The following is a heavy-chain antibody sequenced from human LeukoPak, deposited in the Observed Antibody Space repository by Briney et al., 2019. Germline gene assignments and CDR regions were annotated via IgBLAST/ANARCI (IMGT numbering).Heavy chain of an antibody. V-gene: IGHV3-23*01. D-gene: IGHD3-10*01. CDR3: AKTRGGGSGSPTGY. CDR1: GFTFSSYG. Sequence: GGSLRLSCAASGFTFSSYGMSWVRQAPGKGLEWVSAISGSGGSTYYADSVKGRFTISRDNSKNTLYLQMNSLRAEDTAVYYCAKTRGGGSGSPTGYWGQGILVTVSS. CDR2: ISGSGGST. J-gene: IGHJ4*02.